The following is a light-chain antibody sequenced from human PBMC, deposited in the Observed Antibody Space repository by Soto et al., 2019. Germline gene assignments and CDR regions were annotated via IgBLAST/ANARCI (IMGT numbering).Light chain of an antibody. CDR1: QSISNH. CDR2: AAS. CDR3: QQSYSSPPT. J-gene: IGKJ1*01. Sequence: DIQMTQSPSSLSASVEDRVIITCRASQSISNHLNWYQQKPGKAPKLLIFAASSLQSGVPSRFSGSRSGPDFPLTISSLQPEDFATYYCQQSYSSPPTFGQGTKGEIK. V-gene: IGKV1-39*01.